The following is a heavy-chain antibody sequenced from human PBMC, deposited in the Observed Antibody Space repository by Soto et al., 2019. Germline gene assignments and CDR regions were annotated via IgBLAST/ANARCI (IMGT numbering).Heavy chain of an antibody. CDR2: INPLPTSGST. D-gene: IGHD6-13*01. Sequence: LVASVKVSCKASGYIFTNYYIHWVRQAPGQGLEWMAIINPLPTSGSTNYAQKFQGRVTVTRDTSTRTVYLELTSLRSDDTAVYYCARDLAEAAYWGQGTLVTVSS. J-gene: IGHJ4*02. CDR3: ARDLAEAAY. V-gene: IGHV1-46*01. CDR1: GYIFTNYY.